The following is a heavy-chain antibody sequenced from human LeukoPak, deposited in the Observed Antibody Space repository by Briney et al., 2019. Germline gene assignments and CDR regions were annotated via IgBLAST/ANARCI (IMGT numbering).Heavy chain of an antibody. Sequence: GASVKVSCKASGATYTTYAINWVRQAPGQGLEWMGGIMPIFGTANYAQKFQGRVTITADKSTSTAYMELSSLRSEDTAVYYCARADVAGTRHFDYWGQGTLVTVSS. J-gene: IGHJ4*02. V-gene: IGHV1-69*06. CDR3: ARADVAGTRHFDY. CDR2: IMPIFGTA. CDR1: GATYTTYA. D-gene: IGHD6-13*01.